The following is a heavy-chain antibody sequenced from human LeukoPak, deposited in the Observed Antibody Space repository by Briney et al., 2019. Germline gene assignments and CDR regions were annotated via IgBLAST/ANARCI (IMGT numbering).Heavy chain of an antibody. CDR2: ISSSGSTI. D-gene: IGHD2-15*01. CDR1: GFTFSDYY. V-gene: IGHV3-11*04. Sequence: PGGSLRLSCAASGFTFSDYYMSWLRQAPGKGLEWVSYISSSGSTIYCADSVKGRFTISRDNAKNSLYLQMNSLRAEDTAVYYCARAEGLVVVAATIDYWGQGTLVTVSS. J-gene: IGHJ4*02. CDR3: ARAEGLVVVAATIDY.